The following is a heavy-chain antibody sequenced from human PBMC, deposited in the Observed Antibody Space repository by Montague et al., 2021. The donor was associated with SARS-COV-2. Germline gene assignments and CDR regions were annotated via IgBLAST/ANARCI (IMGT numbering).Heavy chain of an antibody. CDR3: ARHYSATLPAVY. D-gene: IGHD2-15*01. V-gene: IGHV4-59*08. CDR1: GGSISSFY. J-gene: IGHJ4*02. Sequence: SETLSLTCTVSGGSISSFYWSWFRHPPGKGLEWIGYISDSGSTNYNPSLTSRVTMSVDTSKSQFSLKVNSVTAADTAVYYCARHYSATLPAVYWGQGTLVTVSS. CDR2: ISDSGST.